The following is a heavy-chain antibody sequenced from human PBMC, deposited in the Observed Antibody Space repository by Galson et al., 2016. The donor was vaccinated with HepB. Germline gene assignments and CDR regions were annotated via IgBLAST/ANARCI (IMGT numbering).Heavy chain of an antibody. Sequence: PALVKPTQTLTLTCTVSGFSLSSNEVGVGWIRQPPGKALEWLALIYWDYDKRYSPSLKNRLTITKDTSKNQVVLTMTNMAPVDTATYYCVHRRSRTYYFDYWGQGTLVTVSS. V-gene: IGHV2-5*02. CDR3: VHRRSRTYYFDY. CDR1: GFSLSSNEVG. J-gene: IGHJ4*02. CDR2: IYWDYDK.